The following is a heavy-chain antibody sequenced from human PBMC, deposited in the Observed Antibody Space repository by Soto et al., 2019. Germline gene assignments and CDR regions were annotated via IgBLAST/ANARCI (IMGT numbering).Heavy chain of an antibody. J-gene: IGHJ4*02. V-gene: IGHV4-31*03. CDR3: ARGGGSTKVDY. CDR2: TSNSGRT. Sequence: QVQLQESGPGLVKPSQTLSLTCTVSGGSITSSGYYWSWIRQHPGEGLEWIGFTSNSGRTSYNPSLKSRVTISVDTSSNHFSLNLKSVTAADTAVYYCARGGGSTKVDYWGQGTLVTVSP. CDR1: GGSITSSGYY. D-gene: IGHD2-2*01.